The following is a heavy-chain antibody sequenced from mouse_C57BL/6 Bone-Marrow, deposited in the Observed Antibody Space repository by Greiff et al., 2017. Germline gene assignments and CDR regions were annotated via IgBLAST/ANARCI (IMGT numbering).Heavy chain of an antibody. CDR1: GYTFTSYW. D-gene: IGHD2-4*01. Sequence: VQLQQPGAELVMPGASVKLSCKASGYTFTSYWMHWVKQRPGQGLEWIGEIDPSDSYTNYNQKFKGKSTLYVDKSSSTAYMQPSSLTSEDSAVNYCSLYDYYEAWFAYWGQGTLVTVSA. CDR2: IDPSDSYT. V-gene: IGHV1-69*01. J-gene: IGHJ3*01. CDR3: SLYDYYEAWFAY.